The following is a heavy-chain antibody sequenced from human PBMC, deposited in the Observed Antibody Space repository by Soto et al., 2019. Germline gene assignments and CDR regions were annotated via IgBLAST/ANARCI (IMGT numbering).Heavy chain of an antibody. D-gene: IGHD2-2*01. CDR1: GFSLNNFA. V-gene: IGHV3-23*01. J-gene: IGHJ4*02. Sequence: EVQLLEYGGDLVQPGGSLRLSCAASGFSLNNFAMTWVRQAPGKGLEWVSGMTSSGDKTYYAESVKGRFIIFRDNFKNMLNLQMNSLRVEDRALYYCARGCASTSCSVWQYWGQGTLVTVSS. CDR3: ARGCASTSCSVWQY. CDR2: MTSSGDKT.